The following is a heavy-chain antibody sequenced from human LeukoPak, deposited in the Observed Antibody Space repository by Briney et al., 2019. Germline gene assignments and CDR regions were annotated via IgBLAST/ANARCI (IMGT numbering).Heavy chain of an antibody. J-gene: IGHJ2*01. D-gene: IGHD6-13*01. Sequence: SESLSLTCTVSVGSISRYYWSWVRQPPGRGRECGGYLYYSGSTNYNPSLKRQVTISVETSKNQLSPKLSSVAVGRTARYYCPGRRIAAAGTRYFDLWGRGTPVTVSS. CDR3: PGRRIAAAGTRYFDL. V-gene: IGHV4-59*08. CDR1: VGSISRYY. CDR2: LYYSGST.